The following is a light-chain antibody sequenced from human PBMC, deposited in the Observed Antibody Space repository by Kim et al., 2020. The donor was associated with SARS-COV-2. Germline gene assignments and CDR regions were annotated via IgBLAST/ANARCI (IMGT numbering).Light chain of an antibody. V-gene: IGKV1-27*01. CDR1: QGISTF. Sequence: GDSVTITCRQSQGISTFLAWYQQKPGNVPKLLIYDASVLQSGDPPRFSGSGPGTDFTLTISSLQPEDVATYYCQRCISATCTFGQGTKADI. CDR2: DAS. CDR3: QRCISATCT. J-gene: IGKJ1*01.